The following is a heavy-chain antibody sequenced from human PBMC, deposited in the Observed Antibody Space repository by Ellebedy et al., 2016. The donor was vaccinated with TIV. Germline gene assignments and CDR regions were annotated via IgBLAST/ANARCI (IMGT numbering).Heavy chain of an antibody. V-gene: IGHV3-33*07. D-gene: IGHD3-9*01. Sequence: GESLKISCAASGFTFNRYAMYWVRQAPGKGLDWVAVIWYDGSHKYYADSVNGRFTISRDNAQNTLYLQMNSLRPGDTALYYCARGANDWYGIDYWGLGTLVTVSS. J-gene: IGHJ4*02. CDR3: ARGANDWYGIDY. CDR1: GFTFNRYA. CDR2: IWYDGSHK.